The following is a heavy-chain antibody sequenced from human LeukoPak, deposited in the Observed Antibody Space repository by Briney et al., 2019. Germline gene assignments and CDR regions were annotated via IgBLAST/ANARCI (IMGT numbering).Heavy chain of an antibody. J-gene: IGHJ4*02. V-gene: IGHV1-2*02. Sequence: GASVKVSCKASGYTFSGFYISWVRQAPGQGLEWMGWINPKNGDTHYAQDFLGRVTMTRDTSISTAYMELSRLTSDDTAVYYCARDGRPRNGYDNFYIWGQGTLVTVSS. D-gene: IGHD5-18*01. CDR2: INPKNGDT. CDR1: GYTFSGFY. CDR3: ARDGRPRNGYDNFYI.